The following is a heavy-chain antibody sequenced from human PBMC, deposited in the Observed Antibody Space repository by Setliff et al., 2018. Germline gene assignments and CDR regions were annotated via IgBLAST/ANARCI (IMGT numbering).Heavy chain of an antibody. CDR1: GDSINRNIYY. CDR2: IHSSGRT. V-gene: IGHV4-61*09. CDR3: ARVSIAAPSYYGMDV. J-gene: IGHJ6*02. D-gene: IGHD2-21*01. Sequence: TLSLTCSVSGDSINRNIYYWSWVRQPAGKGLEWVGHIHSSGRTNYNPSLKSRVTISIDKSNNLFSLELTSVTAADSAVYYCARVSIAAPSYYGMDVWGRGTTVTVSS.